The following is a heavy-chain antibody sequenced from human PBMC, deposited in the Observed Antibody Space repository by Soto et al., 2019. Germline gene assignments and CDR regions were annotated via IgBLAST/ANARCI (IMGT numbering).Heavy chain of an antibody. Sequence: SDTQSLTFFVNDSSGGSFRGYYWSWIRQPPGKGLEWIGEINHSGSTNYNPSLKSRVTISVDTSKNQFSLKLSSVTAADTAVYYCARDTAMVTFYYGMDVWGQGTTVS. J-gene: IGHJ6*02. CDR2: INHSGST. V-gene: IGHV4-34*01. CDR1: DSSGGSFRGYY. CDR3: ARDTAMVTFYYGMDV. D-gene: IGHD5-18*01.